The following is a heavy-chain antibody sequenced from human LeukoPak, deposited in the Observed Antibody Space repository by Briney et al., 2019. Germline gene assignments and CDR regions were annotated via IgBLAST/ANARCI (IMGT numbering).Heavy chain of an antibody. CDR1: GGSISSGGYY. Sequence: SETLSLTCTVSGGSISSGGYYWSWIRQHPGTGLEWIGYIYYSGSTYYNPSLKSRVTISVDTSKNQFSLKLSSVTAADTAVYYCAREDPQTAYFDYWGQGTLVTVSS. J-gene: IGHJ4*02. V-gene: IGHV4-31*03. CDR3: AREDPQTAYFDY. CDR2: IYYSGST.